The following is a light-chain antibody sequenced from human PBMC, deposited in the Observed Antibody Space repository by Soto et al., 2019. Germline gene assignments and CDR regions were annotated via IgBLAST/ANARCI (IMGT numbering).Light chain of an antibody. V-gene: IGKV3-15*01. CDR3: QQYRSWHRK. J-gene: IGKJ1*01. CDR2: GAS. Sequence: EIVLTQSPATLSVSPGERVTLSCRASQSVDINLAWYQQKPGQAPRLLIYGASTRATDMSGTFSGRGAGTEFTRTTSNVRPEDFAVNSCQQYRSWHRKFGQGTEVDIX. CDR1: QSVDIN.